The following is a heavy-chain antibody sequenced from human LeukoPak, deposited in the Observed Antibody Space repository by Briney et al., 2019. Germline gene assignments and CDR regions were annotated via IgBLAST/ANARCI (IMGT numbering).Heavy chain of an antibody. J-gene: IGHJ4*02. Sequence: GGSLRLSCAASGFTFSSYGMHWVRQAPGKGLEWVSAISGSGGSTYYADSVKGRFTISRDNSKNTLYLQMNSLRAEDTAVYYCAKGGRVGATMEWGQGTLVTVSS. CDR2: ISGSGGST. CDR1: GFTFSSYG. D-gene: IGHD1-26*01. CDR3: AKGGRVGATME. V-gene: IGHV3-23*01.